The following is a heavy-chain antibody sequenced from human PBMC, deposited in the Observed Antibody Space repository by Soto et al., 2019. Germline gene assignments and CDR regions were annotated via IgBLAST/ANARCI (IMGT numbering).Heavy chain of an antibody. J-gene: IGHJ4*01. CDR2: ISWNSGNI. CDR3: AKSLPGDYARALYYFDY. V-gene: IGHV3-9*01. Sequence: EVQLVESGGGLVQPGRSLRLSCAVSGFTLDDFAMHWVRQAPGKGLEWVSGISWNSGNIGYADSVKGRFTISRDNDENSLYLQMNSLRAEDTALYYCAKSLPGDYARALYYFDYRGQGTLVTVSS. CDR1: GFTLDDFA. D-gene: IGHD4-17*01.